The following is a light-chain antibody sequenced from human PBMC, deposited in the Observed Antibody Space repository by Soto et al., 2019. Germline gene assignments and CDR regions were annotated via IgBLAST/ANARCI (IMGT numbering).Light chain of an antibody. CDR2: AAF. Sequence: DIQLTQSPSFLSASVGDRVTITCRASQDIRSFLAWYQQKLGKAPKLLIYAAFTLESGVSLRFSGSGSGTEFTLTISSLQPEDFATYYCQHLNSYPRALAFGGGTKVEI. J-gene: IGKJ4*01. V-gene: IGKV1-9*01. CDR3: QHLNSYPRALA. CDR1: QDIRSF.